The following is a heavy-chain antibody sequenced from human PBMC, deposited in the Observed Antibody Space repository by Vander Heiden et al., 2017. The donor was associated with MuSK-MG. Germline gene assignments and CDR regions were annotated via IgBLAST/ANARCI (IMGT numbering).Heavy chain of an antibody. CDR1: GGSFSGYY. V-gene: IGHV4-34*01. CDR3: ATRLQPRTTVVTPGAFDY. CDR2: INHSGST. Sequence: QVQLQQWGAGLLKPSETLSLTCAVYGGSFSGYYWSWIRQPPGKGLEWIGEINHSGSTNYNPSLKSRVTISVDTSKNQFSLKLSSVTAADTAVYYCATRLQPRTTVVTPGAFDYWGQGTLVTVSS. D-gene: IGHD4-17*01. J-gene: IGHJ4*02.